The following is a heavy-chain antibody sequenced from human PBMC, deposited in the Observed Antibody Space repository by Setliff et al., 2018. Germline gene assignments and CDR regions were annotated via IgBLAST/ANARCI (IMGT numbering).Heavy chain of an antibody. V-gene: IGHV4-4*07. CDR2: IYIGGSA. CDR3: AREQWLDPPGYYYMDV. CDR1: GGSISSYY. D-gene: IGHD6-19*01. J-gene: IGHJ6*03. Sequence: LSLTCTVSGGSISSYYWSWIRQPAGKGLERIGHIYIGGSANYSPSLKSRVTMSIDTSKNQFSLKLNSVTAADMAVYYCAREQWLDPPGYYYMDVWAKGTTVTVSS.